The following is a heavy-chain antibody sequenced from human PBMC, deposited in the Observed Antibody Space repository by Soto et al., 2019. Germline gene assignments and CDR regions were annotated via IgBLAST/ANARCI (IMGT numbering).Heavy chain of an antibody. CDR1: CASISSSNW. Sequence: SETLSLTCAFSCASISSSNWWSWVRQPPGKGLEWIGEIYHSGNTNYNPSLKSRVTISVDKSKNQFSLKLSSVTAADTAVYYCVLDIATTDAAQYFMHWGQGTLVTVS. V-gene: IGHV4-4*02. CDR2: IYHSGNT. CDR3: VLDIATTDAAQYFMH. J-gene: IGHJ1*01. D-gene: IGHD5-12*01.